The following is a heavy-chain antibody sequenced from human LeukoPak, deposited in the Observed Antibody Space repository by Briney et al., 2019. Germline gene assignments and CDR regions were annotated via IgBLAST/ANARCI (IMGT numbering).Heavy chain of an antibody. V-gene: IGHV6-1*01. J-gene: IGHJ5*02. CDR1: GDSVSSNSAA. Sequence: SQTLSLTCAISGDSVSSNSAAWNWIRQSPSRGLEWLGRTYYRSMWYNDYALSLKSRITINPDTSKNQFSLQLKSVTPEDTAVYYCARDRKDRGWYLGWFAPGGQGPLVAVP. CDR3: ARDRKDRGWYLGWFAP. CDR2: TYYRSMWYN. D-gene: IGHD6-19*01.